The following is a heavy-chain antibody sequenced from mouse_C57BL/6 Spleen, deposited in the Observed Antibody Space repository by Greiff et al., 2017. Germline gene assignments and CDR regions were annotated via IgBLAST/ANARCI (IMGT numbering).Heavy chain of an antibody. D-gene: IGHD1-1*01. V-gene: IGHV1-59*01. CDR3: ARGDSTVVAPYAMDY. J-gene: IGHJ4*01. Sequence: VQLQQPGAELVRPGTSVKLSCKASGYTFTSYWMHWVKQRPGQGLEWIGVIDPSDSYTNYNQKFKGKATLTVDTSSSTAYMQLSSLTSEDSAVYYCARGDSTVVAPYAMDYWGQGTSVTVSS. CDR1: GYTFTSYW. CDR2: IDPSDSYT.